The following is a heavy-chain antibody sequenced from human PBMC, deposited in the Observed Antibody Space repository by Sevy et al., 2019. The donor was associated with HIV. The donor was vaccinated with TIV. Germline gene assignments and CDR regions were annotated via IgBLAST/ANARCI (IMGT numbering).Heavy chain of an antibody. CDR2: ISSNSDYI. CDR3: ARAVMEMSTWRSDY. Sequence: GGSLRLSCAASGFTFSSYRMTWVRQAPGKGLEWVSCISSNSDYINYADSVKGRFTISGDNAKNLLYLQMDSLRAEDTSVYYCARAVMEMSTWRSDYWGQGTLVTVSS. CDR1: GFTFSSYR. V-gene: IGHV3-21*01. D-gene: IGHD3-16*01. J-gene: IGHJ4*02.